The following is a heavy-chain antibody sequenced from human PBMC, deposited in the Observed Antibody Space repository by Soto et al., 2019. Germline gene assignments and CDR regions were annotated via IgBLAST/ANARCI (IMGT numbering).Heavy chain of an antibody. CDR3: ARHNYGSGSTYFDY. CDR2: IYYSGNT. D-gene: IGHD3-10*01. J-gene: IGHJ4*02. Sequence: PSETLSLTCTVSGGSISSTSHYWGWIRQPPGKGLEWIGNIYYSGNTNYNPSLKSRVTISVDTSKNQFSLKLNSMTAADTAVYDCARHNYGSGSTYFDYWGQGTLVTVSS. V-gene: IGHV4-39*01. CDR1: GGSISSTSHY.